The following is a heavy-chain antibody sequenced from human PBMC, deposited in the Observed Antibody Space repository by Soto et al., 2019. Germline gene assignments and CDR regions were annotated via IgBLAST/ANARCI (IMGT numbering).Heavy chain of an antibody. CDR2: LTGSGGST. CDR1: GFTFSSYA. V-gene: IGHV3-23*01. J-gene: IGHJ3*02. Sequence: DVQLLESGGGLVQPGGSLRLSCAASGFTFSSYAMSWVRQAPGKGLAWASSLTGSGGSTYYADSVKGRFTISRDNSRDTLYLQMNSLRAEDTAVYYCAGGGTSGNYAFDIWGQGTLVTVSS. CDR3: AGGGTSGNYAFDI. D-gene: IGHD2-8*01.